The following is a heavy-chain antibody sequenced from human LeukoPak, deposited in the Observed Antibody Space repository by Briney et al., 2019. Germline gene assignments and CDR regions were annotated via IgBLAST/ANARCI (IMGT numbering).Heavy chain of an antibody. CDR2: IIPIFGTA. CDR3: ATLDDFWSGYGGY. D-gene: IGHD3-3*01. CDR1: GGTFSSYA. J-gene: IGHJ4*02. Sequence: ASVKVSCKASGGTFSSYAISWVRQAPGQGLEWMGGIIPIFGTANYAQKFQGRVTITADKSTSTAYMELSSLRSENTAVYYCATLDDFWSGYGGYWGQGTLVTVSS. V-gene: IGHV1-69*06.